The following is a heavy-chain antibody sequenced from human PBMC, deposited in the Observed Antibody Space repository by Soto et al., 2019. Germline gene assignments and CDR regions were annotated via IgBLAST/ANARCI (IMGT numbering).Heavy chain of an antibody. V-gene: IGHV4-59*01. D-gene: IGHD3-10*01. CDR3: ARAQVGSGSYSLYYYYYGMDV. J-gene: IGHJ6*02. Sequence: SETLSLTCTVSGGSISSYYWSWIRQPPGKGLEWIGYIYYSGSTNYNPSLKSRVTISVDTSKNQFSLKLSSVTAADTAVYYCARAQVGSGSYSLYYYYYGMDVWGQGTTVTVSS. CDR1: GGSISSYY. CDR2: IYYSGST.